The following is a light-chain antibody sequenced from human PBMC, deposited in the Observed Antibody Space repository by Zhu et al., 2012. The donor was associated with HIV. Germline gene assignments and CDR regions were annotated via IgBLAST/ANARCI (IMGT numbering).Light chain of an antibody. V-gene: IGKV1-5*03. Sequence: QLTQSPAFLSASVGDRVTITCRASQSISNWLAWYQQKPGKAPKLLIYKASRLESGVPSRFSGSGSGTEFTLTISSLQPDDSASYYCQQYDSYSLLTFGQGTKLEIK. J-gene: IGKJ2*01. CDR2: KAS. CDR3: QQYDSYSLLT. CDR1: QSISNW.